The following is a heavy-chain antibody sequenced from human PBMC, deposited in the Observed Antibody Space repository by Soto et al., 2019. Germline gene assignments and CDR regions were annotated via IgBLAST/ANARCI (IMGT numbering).Heavy chain of an antibody. D-gene: IGHD3-10*01. Sequence: PSETLSLTCTVSGGSIRSGDYYWSWIRQPPWKGLEWIGNIYYSGNTHYNPSLQSRVTISLDTSKNLFSLNLSSVTAADTAVYYCARDRYYGSGTYYNFYYGMDVWGQGPTVT. V-gene: IGHV4-30-4*01. CDR3: ARDRYYGSGTYYNFYYGMDV. CDR1: GGSIRSGDYY. J-gene: IGHJ6*02. CDR2: IYYSGNT.